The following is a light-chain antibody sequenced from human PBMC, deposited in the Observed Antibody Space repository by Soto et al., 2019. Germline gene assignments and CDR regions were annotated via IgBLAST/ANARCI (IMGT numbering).Light chain of an antibody. J-gene: IGLJ7*01. CDR2: RNS. V-gene: IGLV1-47*01. CDR3: VAWDDSLGSHAV. CDR1: SSNIGINY. Sequence: QSVLTQPPSASGNPGQTVTISCSGSSSNIGINYVYWYQQLPGTAPKLLIYRNSQRPSGIPDRFSGSKSGTSASLAISGLRSEDEADYYCVAWDDSLGSHAVFGGGTQLTVL.